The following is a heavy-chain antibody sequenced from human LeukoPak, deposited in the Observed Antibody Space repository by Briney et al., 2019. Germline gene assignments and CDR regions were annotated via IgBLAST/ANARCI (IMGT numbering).Heavy chain of an antibody. CDR3: AKALRGTKGCFDY. Sequence: GGSLRLSCAASGFTFSSYGMSWVRQAPGKGLEWVSTISGSGGATYYADSVKGRFTISRDNSKNTLYLQMNSLRAEDTAVYYCAKALRGTKGCFDYWGQGTLVTVSS. V-gene: IGHV3-23*01. D-gene: IGHD2-15*01. J-gene: IGHJ4*02. CDR2: ISGSGGAT. CDR1: GFTFSSYG.